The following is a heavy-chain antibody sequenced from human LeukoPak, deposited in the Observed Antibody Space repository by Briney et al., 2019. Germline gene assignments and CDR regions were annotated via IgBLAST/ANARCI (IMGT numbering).Heavy chain of an antibody. V-gene: IGHV4-39*07. D-gene: IGHD6-13*01. J-gene: IGHJ3*01. CDR1: GASISSGSNY. CDR3: ARISSSNWYNERGAFDV. CDR2: IYSSGST. Sequence: SETLSLTCSVSGASISSGSNYWGWIRQPPGKTLEWIGSIYSSGSTYYNPSLKSRVIIIIDTPKNHFSLTLSSVTAADTAVYYCARISSSNWYNERGAFDVWGQGTMVTVSS.